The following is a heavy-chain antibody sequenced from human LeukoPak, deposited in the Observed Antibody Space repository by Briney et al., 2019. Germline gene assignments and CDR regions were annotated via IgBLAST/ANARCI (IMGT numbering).Heavy chain of an antibody. J-gene: IGHJ4*02. V-gene: IGHV1-2*02. D-gene: IGHD3-10*01. Sequence: GASVKVSCKAXGYTFTGYYXXXXXXXPGQXXXXMGWINPNGGGTNYAQKFQGRVTMTXDTXXSTAYMELSRLTSDDTAVYHCARHDGSGSYYLYWGQGTLVTVSS. CDR3: ARHDGSGSYYLY. CDR1: GYTFTGYY. CDR2: INPNGGGT.